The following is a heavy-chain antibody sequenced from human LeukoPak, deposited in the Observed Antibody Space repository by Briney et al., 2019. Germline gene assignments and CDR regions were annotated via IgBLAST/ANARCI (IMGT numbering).Heavy chain of an antibody. CDR2: IYYSGST. J-gene: IGHJ4*02. D-gene: IGHD5-18*01. Sequence: KPSETLSLTCTVSGGSISSYYWSWIRQPPGKGLEWIGYIYYSGSTNYNPSLKSRVTMSVDTSKNQFSLKLSSVTAADTAVYYCARSQYSYGVDYWGQGTLVTVSS. CDR3: ARSQYSYGVDY. CDR1: GGSISSYY. V-gene: IGHV4-59*08.